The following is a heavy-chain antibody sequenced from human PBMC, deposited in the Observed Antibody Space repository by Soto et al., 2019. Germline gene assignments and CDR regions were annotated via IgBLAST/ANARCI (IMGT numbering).Heavy chain of an antibody. CDR3: AKDLKVSGGFHGSLNYYYGMDV. Sequence: PGVSLSLSCAASGFSFSNHGMQWVRQAPGRGLEWVAVISYDGNVKYYTDSVKGRFTISRDNSQSTLFLQMDSLRPEDAAVYYCAKDLKVSGGFHGSLNYYYGMDVWGQGTTVTVSS. CDR2: ISYDGNVK. CDR1: GFSFSNHG. V-gene: IGHV3-30*18. J-gene: IGHJ6*02. D-gene: IGHD3-10*01.